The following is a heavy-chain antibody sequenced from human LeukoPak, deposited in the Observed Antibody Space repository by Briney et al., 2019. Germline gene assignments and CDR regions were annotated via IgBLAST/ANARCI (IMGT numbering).Heavy chain of an antibody. CDR3: AKRGYDSSGYYGYFDY. J-gene: IGHJ4*02. D-gene: IGHD3-22*01. CDR2: ISGSGGST. Sequence: GGSLRLSCAASGFTFSTCAMSWVRQAPGKGLEWVSVISGSGGSTYYADSVKGRFTISRDNSKNTMYLQMNSLRDEDTAAYYCAKRGYDSSGYYGYFDYWGQGILVTVSS. V-gene: IGHV3-23*01. CDR1: GFTFSTCA.